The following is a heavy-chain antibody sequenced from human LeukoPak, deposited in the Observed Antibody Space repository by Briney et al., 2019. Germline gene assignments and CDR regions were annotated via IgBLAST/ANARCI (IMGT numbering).Heavy chain of an antibody. V-gene: IGHV3-74*01. CDR2: INSDGSST. Sequence: GGSLRLSCAASGFTFSSYWMHWVRHAPGKGLVWVSRINSDGSSTSYADSVKGRFTISRDNAKNTLYLQMNSLRAEDTAVYYCARRGTQGSYGPYYYYYYMDVWGKGTTVTVSS. CDR1: GFTFSSYW. D-gene: IGHD5-18*01. CDR3: ARRGTQGSYGPYYYYYYMDV. J-gene: IGHJ6*03.